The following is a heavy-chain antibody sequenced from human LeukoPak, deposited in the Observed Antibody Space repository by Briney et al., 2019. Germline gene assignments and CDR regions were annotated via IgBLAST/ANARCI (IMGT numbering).Heavy chain of an antibody. Sequence: GGSLRLSCAASGFTFSGSAMRWVRQASGKGLEWVGRIRSKANSYATAYAASVKGRFTISRDDSKNTAYLQMNSLKTEDTAVYYCTRQPPMVRGVMGSRLYYYYMDVWGKGTTVTISS. V-gene: IGHV3-73*01. CDR1: GFTFSGSA. D-gene: IGHD3-10*01. CDR2: IRSKANSYAT. J-gene: IGHJ6*03. CDR3: TRQPPMVRGVMGSRLYYYYMDV.